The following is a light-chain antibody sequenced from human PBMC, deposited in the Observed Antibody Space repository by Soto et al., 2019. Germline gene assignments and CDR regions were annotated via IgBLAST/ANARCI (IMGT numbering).Light chain of an antibody. CDR2: DAS. CDR1: QSISSW. J-gene: IGKJ5*01. CDR3: QQYENLPT. Sequence: DIQMYQAPSTLSASLRDGVTITCRASQSISSWLAWYQQKPGRAPKLLIYDASSLESGVPSRFRGSGSGTDFTFTISRLQPEDIATYYCQQYENLPTFGQGTRLEVK. V-gene: IGKV1-5*01.